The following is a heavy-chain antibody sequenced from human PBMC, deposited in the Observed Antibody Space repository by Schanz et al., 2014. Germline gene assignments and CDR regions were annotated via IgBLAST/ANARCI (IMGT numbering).Heavy chain of an antibody. CDR3: ARRVPYSFGLDV. D-gene: IGHD1-1*01. V-gene: IGHV3-23*01. CDR2: ISASGDST. J-gene: IGHJ6*02. CDR1: GFTFFGSYV. Sequence: EVQLLESGGGLVQPGGSLRLSCVASGFTFFGSYVMNWVRQAPGRGLEWVSFISASGDSTSYADSVKGRFTISRDNSKNTLYLQMNSLRDEDTAMYYCARRVPYSFGLDVWGQGATVTVSS.